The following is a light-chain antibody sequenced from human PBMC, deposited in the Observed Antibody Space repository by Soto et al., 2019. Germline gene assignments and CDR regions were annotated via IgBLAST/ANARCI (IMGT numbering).Light chain of an antibody. V-gene: IGKV1-6*01. CDR3: LQESNHPLT. J-gene: IGKJ4*01. CDR1: QGVRDE. CDR2: YAS. Sequence: IQMTQSPSSLSASVGDRVTITCRASQGVRDEVCWYQQKPGKAPKLLINYASTLQSGVPASFSGSGADTDFTLTIRGLQPEDFATFYCLQESNHPLTFGGGTKLQIK.